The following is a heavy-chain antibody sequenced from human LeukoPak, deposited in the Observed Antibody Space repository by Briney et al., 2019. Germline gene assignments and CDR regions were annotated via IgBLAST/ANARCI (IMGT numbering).Heavy chain of an antibody. CDR3: ARGKYSGYVNY. Sequence: GGSLRLSCAASGFTFSDYYMSWIRQAPGKGLEWVSYISSSSSYTNYADSVKGRFTISRDNAKNSLYLQMNSLRAEDTAVYYCARGKYSGYVNYWGQGTLVTVSS. D-gene: IGHD5-12*01. V-gene: IGHV3-11*06. J-gene: IGHJ4*02. CDR2: ISSSSSYT. CDR1: GFTFSDYY.